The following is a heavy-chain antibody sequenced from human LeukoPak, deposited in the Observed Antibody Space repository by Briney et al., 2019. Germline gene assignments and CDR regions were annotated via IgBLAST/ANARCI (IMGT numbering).Heavy chain of an antibody. CDR1: GGSFSGYY. Sequence: PSETLSLTCAVYGGSFSGYYWSWIRQPPGKGLEWIGEINHSGSTNYNPSLKSRVTISVDTSKNQFSLKLSSVTAADTAVYYCASLEMATIRRGALDYWGQGTLVTVSS. D-gene: IGHD5-24*01. CDR2: INHSGST. J-gene: IGHJ4*02. CDR3: ASLEMATIRRGALDY. V-gene: IGHV4-34*01.